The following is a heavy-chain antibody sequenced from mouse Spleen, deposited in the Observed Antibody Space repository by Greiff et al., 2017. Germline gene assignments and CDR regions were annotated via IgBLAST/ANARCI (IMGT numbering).Heavy chain of an antibody. CDR2: IWSDGST. Sequence: QVQLQQSGPGLVAPSQSLSITCTVSGFSLTNYAVHWVRQSPGKGLEWLGVIWSDGSTDYNAAFISRLSISKDNSKSQVFFKMNSLQADDTAIYYCARNYYGSSPWFAYWGQGTLVTVSA. CDR3: ARNYYGSSPWFAY. J-gene: IGHJ3*01. CDR1: GFSLTNYA. V-gene: IGHV2-4-1*01. D-gene: IGHD1-1*01.